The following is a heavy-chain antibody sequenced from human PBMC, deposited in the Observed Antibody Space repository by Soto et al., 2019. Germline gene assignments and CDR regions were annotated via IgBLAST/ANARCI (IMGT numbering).Heavy chain of an antibody. V-gene: IGHV1-8*01. J-gene: IGHJ6*03. CDR1: GYAFTSYD. D-gene: IGHD3-10*01. CDR3: ARGAILEVRGVTMSYFYYYMNV. CDR2: MKPNSGNT. Sequence: GASVKVSCKASGYAFTSYDINWVRQVTGQGLEWMGWMKPNSGNTGYAQKFQGRVTMTRNTSISTAYMELSSLRSEDTAVYYCARGAILEVRGVTMSYFYYYMNVWGKGTTVTVSS.